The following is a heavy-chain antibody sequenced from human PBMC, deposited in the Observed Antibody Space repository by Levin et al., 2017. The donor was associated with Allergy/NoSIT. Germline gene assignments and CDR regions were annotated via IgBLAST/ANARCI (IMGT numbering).Heavy chain of an antibody. D-gene: IGHD3-10*01. J-gene: IGHJ1*01. CDR3: ARRNDYYGSGRED. V-gene: IGHV4-39*01. CDR1: GGSISSSSYY. Sequence: SETLSLTCTVFGGSISSSSYYWGWIRQPPGKGPEWIASLYHTGSTYYNPSLKNRVTVSVDTSRKKFSLKLSSVTAADTAVYYCARRNDYYGSGREDWGQGTLVTVSS. CDR2: LYHTGST.